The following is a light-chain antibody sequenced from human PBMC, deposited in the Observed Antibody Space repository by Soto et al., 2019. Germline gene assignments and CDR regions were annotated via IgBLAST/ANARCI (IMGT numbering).Light chain of an antibody. J-gene: IGLJ1*01. CDR1: SSDVGGYNY. CDR3: SSYTSTSTYV. V-gene: IGLV2-14*01. CDR2: EVS. Sequence: QSVLTQPASVSGSPGQSITISCTGTSSDVGGYNYVSWYQQHPGKAPKLMIYEVSNRPSGVSNRFSGSKSGNTASLTISGLXAEDESDYYCSSYTSTSTYVFGTGTKVT.